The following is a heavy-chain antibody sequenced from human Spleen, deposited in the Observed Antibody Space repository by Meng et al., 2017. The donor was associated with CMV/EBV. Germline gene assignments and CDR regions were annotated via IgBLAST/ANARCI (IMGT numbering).Heavy chain of an antibody. CDR3: ARYRNYYDPENWFDP. CDR2: IIPILGTT. D-gene: IGHD3-22*01. CDR1: GDILSNYA. Sequence: SVKVSCKASGDILSNYALSWVRRAPGQGLQWMGGIIPILGTTNYAQRFQGRVTITTDESTSTAYMELSSLRSDDTAVYFCARYRNYYDPENWFDPWGQGTQVTVSS. J-gene: IGHJ5*02. V-gene: IGHV1-69*05.